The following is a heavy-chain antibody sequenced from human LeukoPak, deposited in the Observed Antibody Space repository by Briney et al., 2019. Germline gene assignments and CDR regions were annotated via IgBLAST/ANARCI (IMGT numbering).Heavy chain of an antibody. Sequence: LGGSLRLSRAASSFTFRSYWMTCVRQAPGKGLECVANKKEDGSKTFYVDSVRRRFTISRDNAKNSLYLQMNTVRAEDTAVYYCARDRVVEEGDYWGQGTLVTVSS. J-gene: IGHJ4*02. D-gene: IGHD2-2*01. V-gene: IGHV3-7*01. CDR1: SFTFRSYW. CDR3: ARDRVVEEGDY. CDR2: KKEDGSKT.